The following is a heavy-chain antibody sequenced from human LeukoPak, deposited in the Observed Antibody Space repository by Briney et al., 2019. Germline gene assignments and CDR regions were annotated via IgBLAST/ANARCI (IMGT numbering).Heavy chain of an antibody. CDR2: IGQDGTEK. Sequence: PGGSLRLSCAASGFAFNTYWMSWVRQAPGKGPEWVANIGQDGTEKHHVDSVRGRFTISRDNAKNSVFLQMNSLRAEDTAVYYCARDRDGKDYWGQGTLVTVSS. D-gene: IGHD1-1*01. CDR1: GFAFNTYW. J-gene: IGHJ4*02. CDR3: ARDRDGKDY. V-gene: IGHV3-7*03.